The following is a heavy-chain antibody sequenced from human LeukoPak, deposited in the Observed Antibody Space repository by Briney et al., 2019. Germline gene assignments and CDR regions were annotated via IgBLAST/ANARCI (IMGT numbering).Heavy chain of an antibody. V-gene: IGHV3-66*01. Sequence: PGGSLRLSCAASGFTFSDYYMSWIRQAPGKGLEWVSGIYSGGTTYYADSVKGRVTISRDSSKNTLYLQMNSLRAEDTAVYYCARDRRDGYCLGHWGQGTLVTVSS. CDR1: GFTFSDYY. J-gene: IGHJ4*02. CDR2: IYSGGTT. D-gene: IGHD5-24*01. CDR3: ARDRRDGYCLGH.